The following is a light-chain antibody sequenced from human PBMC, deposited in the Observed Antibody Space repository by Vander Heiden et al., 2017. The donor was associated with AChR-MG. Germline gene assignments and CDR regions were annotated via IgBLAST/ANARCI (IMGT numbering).Light chain of an antibody. CDR1: SSDVGGYNL. CDR2: DVS. CDR3: CSFTSCSPLYV. J-gene: IGLJ1*01. Sequence: QSALTQPASVSGSPGQSITPSCTGPSSDVGGYNLVSWYQQYPGKAPKLMMYDVSNRPSGVSNRFSGSKSGNTASLTISGLQAEDEADYYCCSFTSCSPLYVFGSGTKVTVL. V-gene: IGLV2-14*01.